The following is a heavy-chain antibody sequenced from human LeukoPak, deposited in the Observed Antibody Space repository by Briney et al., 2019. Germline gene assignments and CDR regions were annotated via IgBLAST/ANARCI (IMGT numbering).Heavy chain of an antibody. CDR3: ARWLSLDKTDY. CDR1: GGSISSSSYY. Sequence: SETLSLTCTVSGGSISSSSYYWGWIRQPPGKGLEWIGSIYYSGSTYYNPSLKSRVTISVDTSKNQFSLKLSSVTAADTAVYYCARWLSLDKTDYWGQGTLVTVSS. V-gene: IGHV4-39*07. CDR2: IYYSGST. D-gene: IGHD1-1*01. J-gene: IGHJ4*02.